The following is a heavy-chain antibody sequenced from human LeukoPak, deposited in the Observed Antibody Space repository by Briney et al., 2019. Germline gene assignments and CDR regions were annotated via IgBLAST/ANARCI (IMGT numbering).Heavy chain of an antibody. D-gene: IGHD2-8*01. J-gene: IGHJ4*02. V-gene: IGHV3-30*04. CDR1: GFTFSSYA. Sequence: PGRSLRLSCAASGFTFSSYAMHWVRQAPGKGLEWVAVISYDGSNKYYADSVKGRFTISRDNSKNTLYLQMNSLRAEDTSVYYCARSTVYARYFDYWGQGTLVTVSS. CDR2: ISYDGSNK. CDR3: ARSTVYARYFDY.